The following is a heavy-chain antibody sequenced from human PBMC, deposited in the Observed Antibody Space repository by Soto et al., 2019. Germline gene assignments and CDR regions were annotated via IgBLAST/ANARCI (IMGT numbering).Heavy chain of an antibody. J-gene: IGHJ3*02. CDR1: GFTFSSYA. V-gene: IGHV3-23*01. CDR3: AKVMGNRGRMDAFDI. CDR2: ISGSGGST. Sequence: GALRLSCAASGFTFSSYAMSWVRQAPGKGLEWVSAISGSGGSTYYADSVKGRFTISRDNSKNTLYLQMNSLRAEDTAVYYCAKVMGNRGRMDAFDIWGQGTMVTVSS. D-gene: IGHD2-15*01.